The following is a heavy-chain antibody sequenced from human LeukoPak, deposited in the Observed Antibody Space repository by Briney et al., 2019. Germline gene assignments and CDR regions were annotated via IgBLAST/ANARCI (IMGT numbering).Heavy chain of an antibody. J-gene: IGHJ4*02. CDR1: GFTFSNYA. Sequence: GGSLRLSCAASGFTFSNYAMNWVRQAPGKGLEWVSSISGSGGSTYYADSVKGRFTISRDNSKNTLYLQMNSLRAADTAIYYCAKCLYRYGSGSLGDYWGQGSLVTVSS. D-gene: IGHD3-10*01. V-gene: IGHV3-23*01. CDR3: AKCLYRYGSGSLGDY. CDR2: ISGSGGST.